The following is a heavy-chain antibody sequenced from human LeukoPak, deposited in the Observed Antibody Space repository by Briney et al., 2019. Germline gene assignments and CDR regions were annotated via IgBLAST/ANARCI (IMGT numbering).Heavy chain of an antibody. CDR2: ISAYNGNT. CDR1: GYTFTSYG. V-gene: IGHV1-18*01. D-gene: IGHD3-22*01. CDR3: ARASWRYDSSGAEDAFDI. J-gene: IGHJ3*02. Sequence: KPGASVKVSCKASGYTFTSYGISWVRQAPGQGLEWMGWISAYNGNTNYAQKLQGRVTMTTDTSTSTAYMELRSLRSDDTAVYYCARASWRYDSSGAEDAFDIWGQGTMVTVSS.